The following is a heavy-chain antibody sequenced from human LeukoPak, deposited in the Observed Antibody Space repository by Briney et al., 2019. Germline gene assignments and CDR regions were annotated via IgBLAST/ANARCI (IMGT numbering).Heavy chain of an antibody. Sequence: PSETLSLTCTVSGGSISSGDYYWSWIRQPPGKGLEWIGEINHSGSTNYNPSLKSRVTISVDTSKNQFSLKLSSVTAADTAVYYCARRNVRFLEWLLYGEDFDYWGQGTLVTVSS. V-gene: IGHV4-39*07. J-gene: IGHJ4*02. D-gene: IGHD3-3*01. CDR3: ARRNVRFLEWLLYGEDFDY. CDR2: INHSGST. CDR1: GGSISSGDYY.